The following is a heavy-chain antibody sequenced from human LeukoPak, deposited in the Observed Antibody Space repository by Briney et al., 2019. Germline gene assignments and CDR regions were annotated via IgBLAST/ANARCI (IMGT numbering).Heavy chain of an antibody. Sequence: GGSLRLSCAASGLTFSSYAMNWVRQAPGKGLEWVPSISGSGSNTYYADSVKVRFTIPRDNSKNTLYLQMNSLRAEDTAVYYCAKRKTMVRGVIDYWGQGTLVTVSS. CDR1: GLTFSSYA. V-gene: IGHV3-23*01. CDR2: ISGSGSNT. J-gene: IGHJ4*02. D-gene: IGHD3-10*01. CDR3: AKRKTMVRGVIDY.